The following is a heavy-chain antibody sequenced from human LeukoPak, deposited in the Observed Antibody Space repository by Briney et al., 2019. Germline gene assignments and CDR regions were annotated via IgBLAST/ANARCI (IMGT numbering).Heavy chain of an antibody. Sequence: ASVKVSCKASGYTFTSYDINWVRQATGQGLEWMGWMNPNSGNTGYAQKFQDRVTMTRNTSISTAYMELRSLRFEDTAVYYCARARLSSGYATVIDYWGQGTLVTVSS. CDR2: MNPNSGNT. CDR1: GYTFTSYD. J-gene: IGHJ4*02. D-gene: IGHD3-22*01. CDR3: ARARLSSGYATVIDY. V-gene: IGHV1-8*01.